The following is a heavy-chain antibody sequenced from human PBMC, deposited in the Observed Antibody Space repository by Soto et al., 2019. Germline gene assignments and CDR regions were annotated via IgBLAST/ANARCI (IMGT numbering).Heavy chain of an antibody. CDR2: INPSGGST. Sequence: QVQLVQSGAEVKKPGASVKVSCKASGYTFTSYYMHWVRQAPGQGLEWMGIINPSGGSTSYAQRFQXXVXMXXDTSTSTVYMELSSLRSEDTAVYYCARDHSGSYDYWGQGTLVTVSS. J-gene: IGHJ4*02. CDR3: ARDHSGSYDY. V-gene: IGHV1-46*03. D-gene: IGHD1-26*01. CDR1: GYTFTSYY.